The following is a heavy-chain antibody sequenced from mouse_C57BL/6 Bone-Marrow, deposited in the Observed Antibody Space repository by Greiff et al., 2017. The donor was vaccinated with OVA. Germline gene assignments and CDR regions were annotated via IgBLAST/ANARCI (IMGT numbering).Heavy chain of an antibody. CDR3: ATLSRYDYVFDY. V-gene: IGHV1-81*01. CDR1: GYTFTSYG. Sequence: QVHVKQSGAELARPGASVKLSCKASGYTFTSYGISWVKQRTGQGLEWIGEIYPRSGNTYYNEKFKGKATLTADKSSSTAYMELRSLTSEDSAVYVGATLSRYDYVFDYWGQGTTLTVSS. D-gene: IGHD2-4*01. J-gene: IGHJ2*01. CDR2: IYPRSGNT.